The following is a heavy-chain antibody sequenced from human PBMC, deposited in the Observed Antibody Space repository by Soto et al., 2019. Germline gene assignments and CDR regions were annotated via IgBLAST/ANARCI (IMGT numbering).Heavy chain of an antibody. D-gene: IGHD6-6*01. V-gene: IGHV6-1*01. CDR1: GDSVSSNSAA. J-gene: IGHJ4*02. CDR2: TYYRSKWYN. CDR3: ARDLLVAAREDYYFDY. Sequence: KQSQTLSLTCAISGDSVSSNSAAWNWIRQSPSRGLEWLGRTYYRSKWYNDYAVSVKSRITINPDTSKNQFSLQLNSVNPEDTAVYYCARDLLVAAREDYYFDYWGQGTLVTVSS.